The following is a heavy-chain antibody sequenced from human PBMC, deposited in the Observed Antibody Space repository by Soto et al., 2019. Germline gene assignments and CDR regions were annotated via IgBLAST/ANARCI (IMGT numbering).Heavy chain of an antibody. CDR1: GFTFSSYG. Sequence: QVQLVESGGGVVQPGRSLRLSCAASGFTFSSYGMHWVRQAPGKGLEWVAVISYDGSNKYYADSVKGRFTISRDNSKNTLYLQMNSLRAEDTAVYYCAKDQSGNTAMDYWGQGTLVTVSS. D-gene: IGHD5-18*01. CDR3: AKDQSGNTAMDY. CDR2: ISYDGSNK. V-gene: IGHV3-30*18. J-gene: IGHJ4*02.